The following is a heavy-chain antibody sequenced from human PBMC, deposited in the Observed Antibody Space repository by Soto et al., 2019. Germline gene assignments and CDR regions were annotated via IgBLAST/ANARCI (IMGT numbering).Heavy chain of an antibody. D-gene: IGHD4-17*01. J-gene: IGHJ4*02. CDR1: GYTFSNYG. CDR2: ISAYNGNT. V-gene: IGHV1-18*04. Sequence: QVQLVQSGAEVKKPGASVKVSCKASGYTFSNYGITWVRQAPGQGLEWMGWISAYNGNTNFGQKFQDRVTMTRDTYTRTAYMELRSLRSDDTAVYYCSKDQLGSTTNDFWGQGTLVTVSS. CDR3: SKDQLGSTTNDF.